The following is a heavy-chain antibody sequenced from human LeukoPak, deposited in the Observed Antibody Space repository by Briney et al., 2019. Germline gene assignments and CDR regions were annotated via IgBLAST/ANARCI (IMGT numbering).Heavy chain of an antibody. J-gene: IGHJ4*02. CDR2: IWYDGSNK. CDR1: GFTFSSYG. D-gene: IGHD3-10*01. V-gene: IGHV3-33*01. Sequence: GGSLRLSCAASGFTFSSYGMHWVRQAPGKGLEWVAVIWYDGSNKYYADSVKGRFTISRDNSKNTLYLQMNSLRAEDTAVYYCASERSGSYYNGSDYWGQGTLVTVSS. CDR3: ASERSGSYYNGSDY.